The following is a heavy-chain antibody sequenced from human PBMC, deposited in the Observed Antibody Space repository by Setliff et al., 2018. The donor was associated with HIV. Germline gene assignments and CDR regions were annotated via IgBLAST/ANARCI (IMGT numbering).Heavy chain of an antibody. D-gene: IGHD3-10*01. V-gene: IGHV4-4*07. CDR2: IYTTGST. J-gene: IGHJ4*01. Sequence: SETLSLTCTVSGGSIGGYYWSWIRRPAGKGLEWIGRIYTTGSTNYNPSLKSRLTISLDTSKSQFSLRLNSVTATDTALYYCARGRFHRLHRPYSGSGSLGIQYF. CDR3: ARGRFHRLHRPYSGSGSLGIQYF. CDR1: GGSIGGYY.